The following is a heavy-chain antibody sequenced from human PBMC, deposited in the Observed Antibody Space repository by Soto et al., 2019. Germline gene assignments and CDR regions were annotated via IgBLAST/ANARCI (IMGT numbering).Heavy chain of an antibody. D-gene: IGHD2-15*01. CDR1: GFMFSGYA. CDR3: VKDLAASGWFDP. CDR2: VSNSGTST. V-gene: IGHV3-23*01. J-gene: IGHJ5*02. Sequence: QLLESGGGLAQPGESLTLSCAASGFMFSGYAMSWVHQAPGKGLEWVSAVSNSGTSTSYADSVKGRFTISRDNSKNTLHLQMSGLGAEDTALYYCVKDLAASGWFDPWGQGTLVIVSS.